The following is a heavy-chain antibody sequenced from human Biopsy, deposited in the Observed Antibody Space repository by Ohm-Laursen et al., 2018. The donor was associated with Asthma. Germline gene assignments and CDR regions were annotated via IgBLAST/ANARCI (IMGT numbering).Heavy chain of an antibody. CDR1: ADSISSNNFY. CDR3: ARQGYDFWSGYFDAFDI. Sequence: SETLSLTWAVSADSISSNNFYWGWIRQPPGKGLEWIATISYTGSTYYNPSLKSRVTISVDTSKNHFSLKLSSVTAADTAVYYCARQGYDFWSGYFDAFDIWGQGTMVTVSS. D-gene: IGHD3-3*01. V-gene: IGHV4-39*01. CDR2: ISYTGST. J-gene: IGHJ3*02.